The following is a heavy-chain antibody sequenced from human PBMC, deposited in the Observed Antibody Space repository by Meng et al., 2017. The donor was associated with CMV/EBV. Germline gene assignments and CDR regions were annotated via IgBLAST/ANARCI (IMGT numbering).Heavy chain of an antibody. CDR3: ARVATGYSSSWAYGGMDV. D-gene: IGHD6-13*01. Sequence: ESLKISCTVSGGSISSSSYYWGWIRQPPGKGLEWIGSIYHSGSTYYNPSLKSRVTISVDTSKNQFSLKLSSVTAADTAVYYCARVATGYSSSWAYGGMDVWGQGTTVTVSS. CDR1: GGSISSSSYY. V-gene: IGHV4-39*07. J-gene: IGHJ6*02. CDR2: IYHSGST.